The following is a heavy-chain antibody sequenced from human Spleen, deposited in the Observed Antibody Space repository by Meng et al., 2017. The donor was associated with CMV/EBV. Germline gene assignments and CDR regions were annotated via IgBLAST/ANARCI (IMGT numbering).Heavy chain of an antibody. CDR1: GFTFSSYG. V-gene: IGHV3-30*02. CDR3: AKGQCSTTSGYRERDYGMDV. Sequence: GGSLRPSCAASGFTFSSYGMHWVRQAPGKGLEWVAFIRYDGSNKYYADSVKGRFTISRDISKNTLYLQMNSLRAEDTAVYYCAKGQCSTTSGYRERDYGMDVWGQGTTVTVSS. D-gene: IGHD2-2*01. CDR2: IRYDGSNK. J-gene: IGHJ6*02.